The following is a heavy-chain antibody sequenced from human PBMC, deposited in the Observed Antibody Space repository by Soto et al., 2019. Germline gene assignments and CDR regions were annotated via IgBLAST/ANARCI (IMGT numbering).Heavy chain of an antibody. D-gene: IGHD6-6*01. V-gene: IGHV1-69*13. CDR3: ARESYSSSAHGMDV. CDR1: GGPFSNYA. Sequence: SVKVSCKASGGPFSNYAINWVRQAPGQGLEWMGGIIPIFGTANYAQKFQGRVTITADESTSTAYMELSSLRSEDTAVYYCARESYSSSAHGMDVWGQGTTVTVSS. J-gene: IGHJ6*02. CDR2: IIPIFGTA.